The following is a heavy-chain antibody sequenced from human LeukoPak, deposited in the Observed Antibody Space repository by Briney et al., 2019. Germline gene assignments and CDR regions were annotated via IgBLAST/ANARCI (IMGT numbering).Heavy chain of an antibody. Sequence: SETLSLTCTVSGGSISSYYWSWIRQPPGKGLEWIGYIYYSGSTNYNPSLKSRVTISVDTSKNQFSLKLSSVTAADTAVYYCARVRAGTAMVPNYYYYGMDVWGKGTTVTVSS. CDR3: ARVRAGTAMVPNYYYYGMDV. J-gene: IGHJ6*04. D-gene: IGHD5-18*01. CDR1: GGSISSYY. V-gene: IGHV4-59*01. CDR2: IYYSGST.